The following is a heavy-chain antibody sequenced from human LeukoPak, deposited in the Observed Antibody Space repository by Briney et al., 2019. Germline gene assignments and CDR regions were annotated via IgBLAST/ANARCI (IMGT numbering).Heavy chain of an antibody. Sequence: SETLSLTCTVSGGSISNYYWSWIRQPPGKGLEWVGYIHNTGRNNYNPSLKSRVTMSVDTSKNQFSLKLTSVTAADTAVYFCARGGDVLLGYWGQGTLVTVSS. V-gene: IGHV4-59*01. D-gene: IGHD3-16*01. CDR1: GGSISNYY. CDR3: ARGGDVLLGY. CDR2: IHNTGRN. J-gene: IGHJ4*02.